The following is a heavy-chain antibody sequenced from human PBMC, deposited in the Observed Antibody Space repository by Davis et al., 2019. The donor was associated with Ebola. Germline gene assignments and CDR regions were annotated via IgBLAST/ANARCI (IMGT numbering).Heavy chain of an antibody. D-gene: IGHD3-3*01. V-gene: IGHV3-9*01. Sequence: SLKISCAASGFTFDDYAMHWVRQAPGKGLEWVSGISWNSGSIGYADSVKGRFTISRDNAKNSLYLQMNSLRAEDTAVYYCARAITIFALDVWGKGTTVTVSS. J-gene: IGHJ6*04. CDR2: ISWNSGSI. CDR3: ARAITIFALDV. CDR1: GFTFDDYA.